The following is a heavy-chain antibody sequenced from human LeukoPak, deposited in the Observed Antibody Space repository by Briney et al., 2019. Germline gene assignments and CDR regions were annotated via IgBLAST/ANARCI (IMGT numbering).Heavy chain of an antibody. V-gene: IGHV3-23*01. Sequence: GGSLRLSCAASGFTFSIYAMTWVRQAPGKGLEWVSTVSGSGGTTYYPDSVKGRFTISRDNSKNTLFLQMNSLRAEDTAVYYCATSAVAGKLLLFDYWGQGTLVTVSS. J-gene: IGHJ4*02. D-gene: IGHD6-19*01. CDR2: VSGSGGTT. CDR3: ATSAVAGKLLLFDY. CDR1: GFTFSIYA.